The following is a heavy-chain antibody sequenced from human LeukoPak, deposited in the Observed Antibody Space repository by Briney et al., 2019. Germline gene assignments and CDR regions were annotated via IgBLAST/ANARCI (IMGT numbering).Heavy chain of an antibody. CDR3: AKSSMIPAGGAFDI. CDR1: GFTFSSYG. D-gene: IGHD3-22*01. Sequence: GGPLRLSCAASGFTFSSYGMHWVRQAPGKGLEWVAVISYDGSNKYYADSVKGRFTISRDNSKNTLYLQMNSLRAEDTAVYYCAKSSMIPAGGAFDIWGQGTMVTVSS. CDR2: ISYDGSNK. V-gene: IGHV3-30*18. J-gene: IGHJ3*02.